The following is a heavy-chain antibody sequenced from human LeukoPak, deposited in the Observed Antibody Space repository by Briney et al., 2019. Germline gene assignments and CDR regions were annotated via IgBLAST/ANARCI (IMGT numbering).Heavy chain of an antibody. Sequence: GESLKISCKGSGYSFTSYWNGWVRQMPGKGLEWMGIIYPGDSDTRYSPSFQGQVTISADKSISTAYLQWSSLKASDTAMYYCARINGSGSYYNDHWYFDLWGRGSLVTVSS. CDR3: ARINGSGSYYNDHWYFDL. V-gene: IGHV5-51*01. D-gene: IGHD3-10*01. J-gene: IGHJ2*01. CDR2: IYPGDSDT. CDR1: GYSFTSYW.